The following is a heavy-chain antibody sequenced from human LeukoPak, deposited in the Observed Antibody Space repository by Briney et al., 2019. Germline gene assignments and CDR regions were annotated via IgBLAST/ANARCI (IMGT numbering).Heavy chain of an antibody. CDR1: GGSISSSRNY. CDR2: VYYSGST. J-gene: IGHJ6*03. CDR3: ARGYCSGGSCYSYYYYNYMDV. V-gene: IGHV4-39*07. D-gene: IGHD2-15*01. Sequence: SETLSLTCTVSGGSISSSRNYWGWVRQPPGKSLEYMGTVYYSGSTNYNPSLKSRVTISVDTSKNQFSLKLSSVTAADTAVYYCARGYCSGGSCYSYYYYNYMDVWGKGTTVTVSS.